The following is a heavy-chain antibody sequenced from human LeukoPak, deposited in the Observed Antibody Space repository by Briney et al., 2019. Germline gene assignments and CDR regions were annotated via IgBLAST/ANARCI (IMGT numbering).Heavy chain of an antibody. D-gene: IGHD3-22*01. CDR2: IIPIFGTA. CDR3: ARGARLIAPSDG. CDR1: GGTFSSYA. Sequence: SVKVSCKASGGTFSSYAISWVRQAPGQGLEWMGGIIPIFGTANYAQKFQGRVTMTTDTSTSTAYMELRSLRSDDTAVYYCARGARLIAPSDGWGQGTLVTVSS. J-gene: IGHJ4*02. V-gene: IGHV1-69*05.